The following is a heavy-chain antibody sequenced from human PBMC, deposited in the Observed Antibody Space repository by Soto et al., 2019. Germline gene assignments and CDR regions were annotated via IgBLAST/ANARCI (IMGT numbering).Heavy chain of an antibody. J-gene: IGHJ4*02. CDR1: GGSISSGDYY. V-gene: IGHV4-31*03. Sequence: SETLSLTCTVSGGSISSGDYYWSWIRQHPGKGLEWIGYVYYSGSTYYNPSLKSRVTISVDTSKNQFSLKLSSVTAADTAVYYCARNPRSGYYLDYWGQGTLVTVSS. CDR3: ARNPRSGYYLDY. CDR2: VYYSGST. D-gene: IGHD3-22*01.